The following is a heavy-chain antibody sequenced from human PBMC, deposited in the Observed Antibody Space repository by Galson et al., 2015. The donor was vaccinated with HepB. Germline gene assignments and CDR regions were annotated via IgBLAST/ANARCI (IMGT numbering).Heavy chain of an antibody. CDR3: AKGYGLFDS. CDR1: GVTLSSYT. J-gene: IGHJ5*01. V-gene: IGHV3-48*03. CDR2: ISTNGATI. D-gene: IGHD5-18*01. Sequence: SLRLSCAASGVTLSSYTMNWVRQTPGKELQWISYISTNGATIHYADSVKGRFTVSKDNSNNMLYLQMNSLRAEDAGLYFCAKGYGLFDSWGQGILVTVSS.